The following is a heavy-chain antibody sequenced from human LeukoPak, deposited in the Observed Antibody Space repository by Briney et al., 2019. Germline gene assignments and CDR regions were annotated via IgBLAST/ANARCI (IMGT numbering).Heavy chain of an antibody. V-gene: IGHV3-48*01. D-gene: IGHD3-22*01. Sequence: GGSLRLSCAASGFTFSTYIMNWVRQAPGKGLEWVSYISSSSDTTYYADSVKGRFTISRDNSKNAMYLQMNSLRAEDTAMYYCARAPMSYDSSGFGGAFDIWGQGTMVTVSS. CDR3: ARAPMSYDSSGFGGAFDI. CDR1: GFTFSTYI. J-gene: IGHJ3*02. CDR2: ISSSSDTT.